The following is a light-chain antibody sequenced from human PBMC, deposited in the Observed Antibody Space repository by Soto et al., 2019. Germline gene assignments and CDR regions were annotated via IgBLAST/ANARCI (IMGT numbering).Light chain of an antibody. J-gene: IGKJ5*01. Sequence: EVVMTQSPGTLSVSPGERAALSCRASQSVRGKLAWYQQKPGQAPRLLIYDASTRATGIPARLSGSGSGTEFTLTISSLQPEDFATYYCQQTYSTITFGQGTRLEIK. CDR1: QSVRGK. CDR3: QQTYSTIT. V-gene: IGKV3-15*01. CDR2: DAS.